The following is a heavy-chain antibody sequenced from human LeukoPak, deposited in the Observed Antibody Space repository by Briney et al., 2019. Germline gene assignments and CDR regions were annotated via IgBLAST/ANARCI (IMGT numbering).Heavy chain of an antibody. V-gene: IGHV3-7*05. Sequence: GGSLRLSCAASGFTHSSFWMSWVRQAPGKGLEWVANIQEDGREMYYVDSVKGRFTSSRDNAKNSLSLQMNSLRSEDTAVYYCATYLYASSAFDSWGQGTLVTVSS. D-gene: IGHD3-22*01. CDR2: IQEDGREM. CDR3: ATYLYASSAFDS. CDR1: GFTHSSFW. J-gene: IGHJ5*01.